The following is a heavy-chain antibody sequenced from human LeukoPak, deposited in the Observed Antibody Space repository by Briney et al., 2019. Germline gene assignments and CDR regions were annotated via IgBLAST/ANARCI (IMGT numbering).Heavy chain of an antibody. CDR3: AKGLTVVDY. CDR1: GFTFSTYA. Sequence: GGSLRLSCAASGFTFSTYAMSWVRQAPGKGLEWVSAISGRGVSTSYADSVKGRFTISRDNSKDTLYLQMNSLRAEDTALYYCAKGLTVVDYCGQGALVIVSS. CDR2: ISGRGVST. D-gene: IGHD3-10*01. V-gene: IGHV3-23*01. J-gene: IGHJ4*02.